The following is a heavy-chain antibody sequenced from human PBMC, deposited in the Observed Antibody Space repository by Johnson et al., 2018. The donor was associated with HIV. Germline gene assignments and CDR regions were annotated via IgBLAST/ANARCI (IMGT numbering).Heavy chain of an antibody. D-gene: IGHD4-17*01. CDR1: GFTFDDYA. V-gene: IGHV3-9*01. J-gene: IGHJ3*02. Sequence: VQLVESGGGLVQPGRSLRLSCAASGFTFDDYAMHWVRQAPGKGLEWVSGISWNSGSIGYADSVKGRFTISRDNAKNSLYLQMNSLRAEETALYYWAKDIGLTTVRLSQDNTNGDAFDIWGQGTMVTVSS. CDR3: AKDIGLTTVRLSQDNTNGDAFDI. CDR2: ISWNSGSI.